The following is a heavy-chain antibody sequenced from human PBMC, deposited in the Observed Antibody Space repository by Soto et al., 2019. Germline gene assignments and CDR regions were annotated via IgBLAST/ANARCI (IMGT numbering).Heavy chain of an antibody. Sequence: PGGSLRLSCAASGFTFSSYAMSWVRQAQGKGLEWVSTISGSGGSTYYADSVKGRFTIYRDNSKNTVYLQMNSLRAEDTAVYYCAKDHITMITDYWGQGTLVTVSS. CDR1: GFTFSSYA. CDR3: AKDHITMITDY. D-gene: IGHD3-16*01. CDR2: ISGSGGST. J-gene: IGHJ4*02. V-gene: IGHV3-23*01.